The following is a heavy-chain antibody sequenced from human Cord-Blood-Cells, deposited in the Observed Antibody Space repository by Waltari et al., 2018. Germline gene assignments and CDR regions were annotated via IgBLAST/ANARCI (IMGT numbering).Heavy chain of an antibody. D-gene: IGHD2-21*02. CDR3: ARRGDCGGDCYHFDY. J-gene: IGHJ4*02. CDR1: GGSFSGYH. CDR2: INHSGST. Sequence: QVQLQQWGAGLLKPSETLSLTCAVYGGSFSGYHWSWIRAPPGKGLEWIGEINHSGSTNYNPSLKSRVTISVDTSKNQFSLKLSSVTAADTAVYYCARRGDCGGDCYHFDYWGQGTLVTVSS. V-gene: IGHV4-34*01.